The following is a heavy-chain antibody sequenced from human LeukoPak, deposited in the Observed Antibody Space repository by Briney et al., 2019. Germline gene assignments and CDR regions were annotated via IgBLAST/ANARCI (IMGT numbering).Heavy chain of an antibody. J-gene: IGHJ4*02. D-gene: IGHD3-22*01. CDR2: IRSKANSHAT. Sequence: GGSLRLSCAASGFTFSGSAMHWVRQASGKGLEWVGRIRSKANSHATAYAASVKGRFTLSRDDSKNTAYLQMDSLKTEDTAVYYCTSRGDSSGYSYPFDYWGQGTLVTVSS. CDR1: GFTFSGSA. V-gene: IGHV3-73*01. CDR3: TSRGDSSGYSYPFDY.